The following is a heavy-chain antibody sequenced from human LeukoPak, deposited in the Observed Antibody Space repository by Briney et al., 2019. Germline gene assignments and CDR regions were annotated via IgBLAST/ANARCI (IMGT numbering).Heavy chain of an antibody. J-gene: IGHJ4*02. CDR3: TRERVAVAAYYFDY. Sequence: GGSLRLSCTASGFTFGDYALSWVRQAPGKGLEWVGFIRSKPYGGTTEYAASVKGRFTISRDDSKSIAYLQMNSLKTEGTAVYYCTRERVAVAAYYFDYWGQGTLVTVSS. CDR1: GFTFGDYA. V-gene: IGHV3-49*04. CDR2: IRSKPYGGTT. D-gene: IGHD6-19*01.